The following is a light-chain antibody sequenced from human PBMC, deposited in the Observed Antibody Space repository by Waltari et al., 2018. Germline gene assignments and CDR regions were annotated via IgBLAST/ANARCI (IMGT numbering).Light chain of an antibody. V-gene: IGKV1-13*02. Sequence: AIQLTQSPSSLSASVGDRVTIPCRTSQGITSALAWYQPKPGKAPKLLIYDASSLESGVPSRFSGSGSGTDFTLTISSLQSEDFATYYCQHFNTYPPGITFGQGTRLEI. CDR1: QGITSA. CDR3: QHFNTYPPGIT. J-gene: IGKJ5*01. CDR2: DAS.